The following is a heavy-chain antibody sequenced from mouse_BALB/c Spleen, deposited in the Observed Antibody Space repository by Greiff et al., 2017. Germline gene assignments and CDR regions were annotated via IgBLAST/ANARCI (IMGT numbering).Heavy chain of an antibody. J-gene: IGHJ3*01. CDR1: GYTFTSYT. CDR3: ARDDYDGGGFAY. V-gene: IGHV1-4*01. CDR2: INPSSGYT. D-gene: IGHD2-4*01. Sequence: QVQLQQSGAELARPGASVKMSCEASGYTFTSYTMHWVKQRPGQGLEWIGYINPSSGYTNYNQKFKDKATLTADKSSSTAYMQLSSLTSEDSAVYYCARDDYDGGGFAYWGQGTLVTVSA.